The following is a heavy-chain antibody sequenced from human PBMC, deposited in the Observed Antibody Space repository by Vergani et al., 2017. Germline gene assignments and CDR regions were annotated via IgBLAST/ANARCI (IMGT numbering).Heavy chain of an antibody. CDR1: GFTFSSYA. D-gene: IGHD6-19*01. V-gene: IGHV3-30-3*01. J-gene: IGHJ4*02. CDR2: ISYDGSNK. Sequence: QVQLVESGGGVVQPGRSLRLSCAAYGFTFSSYAMHWVRQAPGKGLEWVAVISYDGSNKYYADSVKGRFTISRDNSKNTLYLQMNSLRAEDTAVYYCARDPMAGTYFDYWGQGTLVTVSS. CDR3: ARDPMAGTYFDY.